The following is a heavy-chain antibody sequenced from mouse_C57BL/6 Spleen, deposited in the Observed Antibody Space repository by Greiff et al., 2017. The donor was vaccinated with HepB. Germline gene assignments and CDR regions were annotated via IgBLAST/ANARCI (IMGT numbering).Heavy chain of an antibody. D-gene: IGHD2-1*01. CDR1: GFTFSSYA. J-gene: IGHJ1*03. V-gene: IGHV5-4*01. CDR2: ISDGGSYT. Sequence: EVKLEESGGGLVKPGGSLKLSCAASGFTFSSYAMSWVRQTPEKRLEWVATISDGGSYTYYPDNVKGRFTISRDNAKNNLYLQMSHLKSEDTAMYYCARELRFYYGKGYFDVWGTGTTVTVSS. CDR3: ARELRFYYGKGYFDV.